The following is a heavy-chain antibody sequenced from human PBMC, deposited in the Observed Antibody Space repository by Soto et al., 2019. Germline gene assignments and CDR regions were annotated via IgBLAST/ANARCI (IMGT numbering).Heavy chain of an antibody. CDR2: IKQDGSEK. D-gene: IGHD3-16*01. J-gene: IGHJ3*02. CDR1: GFTFSSYW. V-gene: IGHV3-7*05. Sequence: GGSLRLSCAASGFTFSSYWMSWVRQAPGKGLEWVANIKQDGSEKYYVDSVKGRFTISRDNAKNSLYLQMNSLRAEDTAVYYCARHRGSSTSYDVFDIWGQGTMVTVSS. CDR3: ARHRGSSTSYDVFDI.